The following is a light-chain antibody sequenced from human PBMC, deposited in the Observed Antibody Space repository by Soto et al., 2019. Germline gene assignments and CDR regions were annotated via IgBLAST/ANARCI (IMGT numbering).Light chain of an antibody. J-gene: IGLJ2*01. CDR2: EGS. V-gene: IGLV2-23*01. Sequence: QSALTQPASVSGSPGQSITISCTETSSDVGSYNIVSWYQHYPGKAPKLMIYEGSKRPSGVSNRFSGSKSGNTASLTISGLQAEDEADYYCCSYAGSSTPVVFGGGTKLTVL. CDR1: SSDVGSYNI. CDR3: CSYAGSSTPVV.